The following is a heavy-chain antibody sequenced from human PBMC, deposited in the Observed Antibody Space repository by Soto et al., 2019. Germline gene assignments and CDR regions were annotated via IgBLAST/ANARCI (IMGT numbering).Heavy chain of an antibody. CDR1: GGSISSSSYY. V-gene: IGHV4-39*01. J-gene: IGHJ6*02. CDR3: AGIGVRGSGSSVRPLYYYYYGMDV. D-gene: IGHD3-10*01. CDR2: IYYSGST. Sequence: SETLSLTCTVSGGSISSSSYYWGWIRQPPGKGLEWIGSIYYSGSTYYNPSLKSRVTISVDTSKNQFSLKLSSVTAADTAVYYCAGIGVRGSGSSVRPLYYYYYGMDVWGQGTTVTVSS.